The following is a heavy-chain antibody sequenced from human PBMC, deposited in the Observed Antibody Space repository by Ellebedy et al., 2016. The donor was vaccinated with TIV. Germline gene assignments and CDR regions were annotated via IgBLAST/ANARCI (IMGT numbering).Heavy chain of an antibody. CDR1: GYTFTDYY. CDR3: ARGMVRGGLRYYYGMDV. CDR2: ISAYNGNT. J-gene: IGHJ6*02. D-gene: IGHD3-10*01. Sequence: AASVKVSCKTSGYTFTDYYMHWMRQAPGQGLEWMGWISAYNGNTNYAQKLQGRVTMTTDTSTSTAYMELRSLRSDDTAVYYCARGMVRGGLRYYYGMDVWGQGTTVTVSS. V-gene: IGHV1-18*04.